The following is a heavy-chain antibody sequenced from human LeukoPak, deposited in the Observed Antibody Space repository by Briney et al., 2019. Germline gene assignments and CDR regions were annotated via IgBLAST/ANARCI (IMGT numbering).Heavy chain of an antibody. Sequence: PGTSLRLSCEAAGFIFSTYGMSWVRQAPGKGLEWGAIIWYDGSNEYYADSVKGRFSISRDTPTTTLYLQMNSLRVQDTGVYFCARDVAVTTDNSLDPWGQGTLVTVSS. CDR3: ARDVAVTTDNSLDP. V-gene: IGHV3-33*01. D-gene: IGHD2-21*02. CDR1: GFIFSTYG. CDR2: IWYDGSNE. J-gene: IGHJ5*02.